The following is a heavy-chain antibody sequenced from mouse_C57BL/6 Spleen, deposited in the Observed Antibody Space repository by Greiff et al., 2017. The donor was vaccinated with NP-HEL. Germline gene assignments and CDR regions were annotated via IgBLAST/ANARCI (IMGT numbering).Heavy chain of an antibody. CDR1: GYTFTNYW. CDR3: ARGGNYYGSSGYAMDY. Sequence: VQLQQSGAELVRPGTSVKMSCKASGYTFTNYWIGWAKQRPGHGLEWIGDIYPGGGYTNYNEKFKGKATLTADKSSSTAYMQFSSLTSEDSAIYYFARGGNYYGSSGYAMDYWGQGTSVTVSS. D-gene: IGHD1-1*01. CDR2: IYPGGGYT. V-gene: IGHV1-63*01. J-gene: IGHJ4*01.